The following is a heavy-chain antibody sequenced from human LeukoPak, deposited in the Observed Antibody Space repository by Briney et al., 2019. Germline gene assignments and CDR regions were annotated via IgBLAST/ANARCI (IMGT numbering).Heavy chain of an antibody. V-gene: IGHV1-18*01. D-gene: IGHD3-22*01. CDR3: ARGDDSSGYYYGEGFDY. J-gene: IGHJ4*02. Sequence: ASVKVSCKASGYTFTSYGISWVRQAPGQGLEWMGWISSYNGNTNYAQKLQGRVTMTTDTSTSTAYMELRSLRSDDTAVYYCARGDDSSGYYYGEGFDYWGQGTLVTVSS. CDR1: GYTFTSYG. CDR2: ISSYNGNT.